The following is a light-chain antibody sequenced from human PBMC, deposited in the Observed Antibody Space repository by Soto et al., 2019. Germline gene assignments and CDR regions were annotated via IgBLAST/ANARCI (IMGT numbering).Light chain of an antibody. CDR2: DVS. CDR1: SSDVGAYDY. J-gene: IGLJ2*01. CDR3: SSYSSSATSVV. V-gene: IGLV2-14*03. Sequence: QSVLNQPASVSGSPGQSITISCTGTSSDVGAYDYVSWYQQRPGKAPKPIIYDVSNRPSGVSIRFSGSKSGNTASLTISGLQAEDEADYYCSSYSSSATSVVFGGGTKVTVL.